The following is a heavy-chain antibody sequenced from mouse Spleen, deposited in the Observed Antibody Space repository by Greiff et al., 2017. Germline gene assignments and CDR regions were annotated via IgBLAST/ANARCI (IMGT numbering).Heavy chain of an antibody. CDR3: AREGYDYDGFAY. J-gene: IGHJ3*01. D-gene: IGHD2-4*01. Sequence: EVQLVESGGGLVQPGGSLKLSCAASGFTFSSYGMSWVRQTPDKRLELVATINSNGGSTYYPDSVKGRFTISRDNAKNTLYLQMSSLKSEDTAMYYCAREGYDYDGFAYWGQGTLVTVSA. V-gene: IGHV5-6-3*01. CDR2: INSNGGST. CDR1: GFTFSSYG.